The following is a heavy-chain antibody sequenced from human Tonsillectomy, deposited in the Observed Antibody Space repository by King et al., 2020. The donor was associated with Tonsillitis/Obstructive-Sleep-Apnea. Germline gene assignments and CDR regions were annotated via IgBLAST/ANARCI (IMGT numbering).Heavy chain of an antibody. J-gene: IGHJ6*03. V-gene: IGHV4-34*01. CDR3: ARSSWNSGYYYYMDV. CDR1: GGSFSGYY. D-gene: IGHD1-7*01. CDR2: INQSGST. Sequence: VQLQQWGAGLLKPSETLTLTCAVYGGSFSGYYWSWIRQPRGKGLEWSGEINQSGSTNYNPSLKSRVTISVDTSKNQFSLKLRSVTAADTAVYYCARSSWNSGYYYYMDVWGKGTTVTVSS.